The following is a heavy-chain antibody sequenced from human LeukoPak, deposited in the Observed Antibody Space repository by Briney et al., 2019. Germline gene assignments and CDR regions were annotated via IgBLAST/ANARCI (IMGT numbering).Heavy chain of an antibody. CDR1: GGSIGNYY. J-gene: IGHJ4*02. CDR2: IYASGST. CDR3: ARTSARGAQFDY. V-gene: IGHV4-4*07. D-gene: IGHD1-26*01. Sequence: NASETLSLTCTVSGGSIGNYYWSWIRQPAGMGLEWIGRIYASGSTNYNPSLKSRVTMSVDTSNNQFSLNLSSVTAADTAVYYCARTSARGAQFDYWGQGTLVTVPS.